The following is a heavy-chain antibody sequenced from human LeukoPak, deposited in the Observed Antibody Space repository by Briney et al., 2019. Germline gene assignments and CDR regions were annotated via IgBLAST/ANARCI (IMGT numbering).Heavy chain of an antibody. J-gene: IGHJ4*02. V-gene: IGHV3-23*01. Sequence: GGSLRLSCAASGFTFSSYAMSWVRQAPGKGLEWVSAISGSGGSTYYADSVKGRLTISRDNSKNTLYLQMNSLRAEDTAVYYCAKGSPYSSSWSQGVWGQGTLVTVSS. CDR2: ISGSGGST. CDR3: AKGSPYSSSWSQGV. D-gene: IGHD6-13*01. CDR1: GFTFSSYA.